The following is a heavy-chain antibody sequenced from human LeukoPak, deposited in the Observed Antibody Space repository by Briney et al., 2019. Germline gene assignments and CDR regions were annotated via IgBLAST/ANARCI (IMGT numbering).Heavy chain of an antibody. CDR3: ARDGAPSGYLLSDISPHYYYYMDV. CDR1: GFTFSSYS. D-gene: IGHD3-22*01. Sequence: GGSLRLSCAASGFTFSSYSMNWVRQAPGKGLEWVSYISSSSSTIYYADSVKGRFTISRDNAKNSLYLQMNSLRAEDTAVYYCARDGAPSGYLLSDISPHYYYYMDVWGKGTTVTVSS. V-gene: IGHV3-48*01. J-gene: IGHJ6*03. CDR2: ISSSSSTI.